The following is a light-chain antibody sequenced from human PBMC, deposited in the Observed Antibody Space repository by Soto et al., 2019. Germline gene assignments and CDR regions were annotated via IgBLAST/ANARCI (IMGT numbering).Light chain of an antibody. V-gene: IGLV2-8*01. Sequence: QSVLTQPPSASGSPGQSVTISCTGTSSDVGGYNYVSWYQQHPGKAPKLVIYEVSKRPSGVPDRFSGSKSGNTAPLTVSGLQAEDEADYYCTSYAGSNNFFYVFGTGTKVTVL. CDR3: TSYAGSNNFFYV. CDR2: EVS. J-gene: IGLJ1*01. CDR1: SSDVGGYNY.